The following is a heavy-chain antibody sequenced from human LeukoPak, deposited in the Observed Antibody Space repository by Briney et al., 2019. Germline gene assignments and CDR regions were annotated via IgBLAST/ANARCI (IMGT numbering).Heavy chain of an antibody. V-gene: IGHV1-24*01. CDR3: ARAEPIAAASTGMDV. Sequence: SVKVSCKVSGYTLTELSMHWVRQAPGKGLEWMGGFDPEDGETIYAQKFQGRVTMTTDTSTSTAYMELRSLRSDDTAVYYCARAEPIAAASTGMDVWGQGTTVTVSS. CDR2: FDPEDGET. J-gene: IGHJ6*02. D-gene: IGHD6-13*01. CDR1: GYTLTELS.